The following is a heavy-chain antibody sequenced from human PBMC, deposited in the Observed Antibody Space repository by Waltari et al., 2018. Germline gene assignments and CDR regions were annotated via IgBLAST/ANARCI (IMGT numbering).Heavy chain of an antibody. D-gene: IGHD3-10*01. CDR2: LEPEDGQA. CDR1: GDTFTDNY. Sequence: EVQLLQSGAEVKKPGTPVKISCKVSGDTFTDNYIHWIQQAPGKGLQWMVLLEPEDGQAGYAEKFQGRVTMTAYTSIHTAYMERTSLTSEDTAFYYCAAALGGGISASRPFHFWGQGTMITVSS. V-gene: IGHV1-69-2*01. J-gene: IGHJ3*01. CDR3: AAALGGGISASRPFHF.